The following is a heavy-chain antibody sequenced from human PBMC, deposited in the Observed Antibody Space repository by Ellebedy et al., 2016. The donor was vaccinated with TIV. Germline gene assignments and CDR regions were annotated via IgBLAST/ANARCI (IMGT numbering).Heavy chain of an antibody. V-gene: IGHV1-8*01. CDR3: ARGRPSSWYLSYWYFDL. J-gene: IGHJ2*01. CDR1: GYTFTSYD. Sequence: ASVKVSCKASGYTFTSYDINWVRQATGQGLEWMGWMNPNSGNTGYAQKFQGRVTMTRNTSICTAYMELSSLRSEDTAVYYCARGRPSSWYLSYWYFDLWGRGTLVTVSS. CDR2: MNPNSGNT. D-gene: IGHD6-13*01.